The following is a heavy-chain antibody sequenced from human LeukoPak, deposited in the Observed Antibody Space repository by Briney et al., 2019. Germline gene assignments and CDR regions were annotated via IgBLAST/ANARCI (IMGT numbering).Heavy chain of an antibody. CDR3: AREVIGVAGTEYFDY. Sequence: GGSLRLSCAASGLTLSSYGMHWVRQAPGKGLEWVAVIWSDGSNKYYADSVKGRFTISRDNSKNTLYLQMNSLRAEDTAVYYCAREVIGVAGTEYFDYWGQGTLVTVSS. V-gene: IGHV3-33*01. CDR1: GLTLSSYG. D-gene: IGHD6-19*01. CDR2: IWSDGSNK. J-gene: IGHJ4*02.